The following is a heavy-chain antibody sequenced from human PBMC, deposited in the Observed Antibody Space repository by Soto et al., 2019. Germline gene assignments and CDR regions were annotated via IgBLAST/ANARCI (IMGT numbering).Heavy chain of an antibody. J-gene: IGHJ4*01. CDR3: AGFFWSGRLPYHFDV. D-gene: IGHD3-3*01. CDR1: GYTCNSFG. CDR2: ISGYNPNT. V-gene: IGHV1-18*01. Sequence: QVQLVQSGPEVKKPGASVKVSCKGSGYTCNSFGISWVRQAPGQGREWMGWISGYNPNTKDAQKFQGRVTMTTDTSTSRAYMDLRSVRSDVTVGDYCAGFFWSGRLPYHFDVWGHGTMVNVSS.